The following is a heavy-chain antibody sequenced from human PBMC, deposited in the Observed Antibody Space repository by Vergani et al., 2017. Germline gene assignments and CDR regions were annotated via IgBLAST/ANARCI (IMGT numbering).Heavy chain of an antibody. CDR2: INHSGST. D-gene: IGHD3-3*01. J-gene: IGHJ6*04. V-gene: IGHV4-34*01. CDR1: GGSFSGYY. Sequence: QVQLQQWGAGLLKPSETLSLTCAVYGGSFSGYYWSWIRQPPGKGLEWIGEINHSGSTNYNPSLKSGVTIFVDTSKNQFSLKLSTLTAADTAVYYCARVATTIFGVVIPQDVWGKGTTVTVSS. CDR3: ARVATTIFGVVIPQDV.